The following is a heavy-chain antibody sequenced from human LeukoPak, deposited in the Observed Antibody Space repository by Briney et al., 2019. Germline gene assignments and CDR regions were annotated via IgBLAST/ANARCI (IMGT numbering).Heavy chain of an antibody. CDR2: INPNSGGT. D-gene: IGHD6-13*01. CDR1: GYTFTGYY. V-gene: IGHV1-2*02. Sequence: WASVKVSCKASGYTFTGYYMHWVRQAPGQGLEWMGWINPNSGGTNYAQNFQGRVTMTRDTSISTAYMELSRLRSDDTAVYYCARNSLIYDSSSWYEDYWGQGTLVTVSS. CDR3: ARNSLIYDSSSWYEDY. J-gene: IGHJ4*02.